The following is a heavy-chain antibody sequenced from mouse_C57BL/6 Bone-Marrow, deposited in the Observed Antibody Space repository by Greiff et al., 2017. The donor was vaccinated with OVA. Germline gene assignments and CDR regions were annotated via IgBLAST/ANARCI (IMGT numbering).Heavy chain of an antibody. J-gene: IGHJ3*01. CDR1: GYTFTSYW. Sequence: VQLQQPGAELVKPGASVKLSCKASGYTFTSYWMQWVKPRPGQGLEWIGEIDPSDSYTNYNQKFKGKATLTVDTSSSTAYMQLSSLTSEDSAVYYCARGITTVVEAYWGQGTLVTVSA. CDR2: IDPSDSYT. D-gene: IGHD1-1*01. CDR3: ARGITTVVEAY. V-gene: IGHV1-50*01.